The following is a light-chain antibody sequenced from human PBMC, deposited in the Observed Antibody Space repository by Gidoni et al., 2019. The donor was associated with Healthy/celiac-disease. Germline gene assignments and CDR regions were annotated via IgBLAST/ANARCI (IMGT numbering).Light chain of an antibody. CDR1: QSISSY. CDR2: AAS. CDR3: QQSYSTLWT. V-gene: IGKV1-39*01. J-gene: IGKJ1*01. Sequence: DIQMTQSPSSLSASVGDRVTITCRASQSISSYLNWYQQKPGKAPKLLIYAASILQSGVPSRFSGSGSGTDFTLTISSLQPEDFATYYCQQSYSTLWTFXXXTKVEIK.